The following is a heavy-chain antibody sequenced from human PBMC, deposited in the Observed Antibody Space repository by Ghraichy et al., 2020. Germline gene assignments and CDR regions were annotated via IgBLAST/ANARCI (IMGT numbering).Heavy chain of an antibody. J-gene: IGHJ4*02. CDR2: IRYDGSNK. CDR3: AKDSERIVVVISFYFDY. V-gene: IGHV3-30*02. D-gene: IGHD3-22*01. Sequence: GGSLRLSCAASGFTFSSYGMHWVRQAPGKGLEWVAFIRYDGSNKYYADSVKGRFTISRDNSKNTLYLQMNSLRAEDTAVYYCAKDSERIVVVISFYFDYWGQGTLVTVSS. CDR1: GFTFSSYG.